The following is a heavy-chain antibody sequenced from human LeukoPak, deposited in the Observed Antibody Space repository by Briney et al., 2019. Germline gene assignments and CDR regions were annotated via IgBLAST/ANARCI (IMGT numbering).Heavy chain of an antibody. CDR2: INHSGST. V-gene: IGHV4-34*01. D-gene: IGHD2-8*01. CDR1: GGSFSGYY. Sequence: PSETLSLTCAVYGGSFSGYYWSWIRQPPGKGLEWIGEINHSGSTNYNPSLKSRVTTSVDTSKNQFSLKLSSVTAADTAVYYCASDGLLYDPAAFDYWGQGTLVTVSS. CDR3: ASDGLLYDPAAFDY. J-gene: IGHJ4*02.